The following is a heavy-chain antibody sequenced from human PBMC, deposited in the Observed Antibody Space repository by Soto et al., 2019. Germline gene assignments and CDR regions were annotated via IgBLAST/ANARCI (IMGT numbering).Heavy chain of an antibody. Sequence: GGSLRLSCAASGFTFSSYAVNWVRQAPGKGLEWVGRIKSKADGGTTDFATSVKGRFTISRDDSENTVHLQMNSLQTEDTAIYYCATDPVRWQLAFEYWGLGTLVTVSS. D-gene: IGHD1-26*01. CDR2: IKSKADGGTT. V-gene: IGHV3-15*07. CDR1: GFTFSSYA. J-gene: IGHJ4*02. CDR3: ATDPVRWQLAFEY.